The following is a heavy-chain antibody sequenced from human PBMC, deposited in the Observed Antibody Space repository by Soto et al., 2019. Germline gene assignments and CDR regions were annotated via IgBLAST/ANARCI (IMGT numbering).Heavy chain of an antibody. CDR1: GGSISSYY. CDR2: IYYSGGP. D-gene: IGHD4-17*01. J-gene: IGHJ6*02. V-gene: IGHV4-59*01. Sequence: PSETLSLTCTVSGGSISSYYWSWIRQSPGKGLEWIGYIYYSGGPKYSPSLLSRVTISADTSKNQFSLKLTSATAADTAVYYCSRDVDFGEEDVWGQGTTVTVSS. CDR3: SRDVDFGEEDV.